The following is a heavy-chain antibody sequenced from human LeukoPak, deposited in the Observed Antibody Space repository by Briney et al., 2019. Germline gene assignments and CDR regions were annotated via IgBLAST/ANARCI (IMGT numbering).Heavy chain of an antibody. CDR3: TTDQPVLRYFDWLLSYYFDY. Sequence: GRSLRLSCAASGFTFSNAWMSWVRQAPGKGLEWVGRTKSKTDGGTTDYAAPVKGRFTISRDDSKNTLYLQMNSLKTEDTAVYYCTTDQPVLRYFDWLLSYYFDYWGQGTLVTVSS. V-gene: IGHV3-15*01. D-gene: IGHD3-9*01. J-gene: IGHJ4*02. CDR1: GFTFSNAW. CDR2: TKSKTDGGTT.